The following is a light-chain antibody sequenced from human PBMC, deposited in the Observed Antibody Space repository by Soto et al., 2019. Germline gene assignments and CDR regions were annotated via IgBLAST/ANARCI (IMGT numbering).Light chain of an antibody. J-gene: IGKJ1*01. CDR1: QDISNF. V-gene: IGKV1-27*01. CDR2: AAS. Sequence: DIQMTQSPASLSASVGDRVTITCRASQDISNFLAWYQQKPGKVPKLLIYAASTLQSGVPSRFSGSGSGTDFTLTISSLQPEDVATYYCQKYSSAHRTFGQVTKVEI. CDR3: QKYSSAHRT.